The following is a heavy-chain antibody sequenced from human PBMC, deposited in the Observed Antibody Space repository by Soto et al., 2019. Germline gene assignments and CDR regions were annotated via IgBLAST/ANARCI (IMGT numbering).Heavy chain of an antibody. D-gene: IGHD2-15*01. CDR1: SGSISSSDYY. CDR3: VRHRNIRGSSYCVDP. Sequence: PSETLSLTCTVSSGSISSSDYYWGWIRQPPGKGLEWIGNIYYSGSIYYNPSLKSRMTISVDTSKNQFSLKLTSVTAADSAVFFCVRHRNIRGSSYCVDPWGQGTLVTVSS. J-gene: IGHJ5*02. V-gene: IGHV4-39*01. CDR2: IYYSGSI.